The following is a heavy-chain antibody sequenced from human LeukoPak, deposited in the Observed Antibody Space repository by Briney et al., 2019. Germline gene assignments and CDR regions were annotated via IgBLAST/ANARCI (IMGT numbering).Heavy chain of an antibody. CDR1: GGSISSSSYY. D-gene: IGHD2-2*02. V-gene: IGHV4-39*01. CDR3: ARRQYQLLYDNWFDS. Sequence: KASETLSLTCTVSGGSISSSSYYWGWIRQPPGKGLQWIGSIYYSGSTDYNPSLKSRVAISVDTFKNQFSLKLSSVTAADRAVYYCARRQYQLLYDNWFDSWGQGTLVTVSS. J-gene: IGHJ5*01. CDR2: IYYSGST.